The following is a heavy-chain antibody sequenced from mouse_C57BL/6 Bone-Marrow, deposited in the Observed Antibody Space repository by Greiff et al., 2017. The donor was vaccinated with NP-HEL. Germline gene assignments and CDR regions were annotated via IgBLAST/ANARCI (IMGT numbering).Heavy chain of an antibody. CDR1: GFTFSSYG. V-gene: IGHV5-6*01. J-gene: IGHJ2*01. D-gene: IGHD3-1*01. CDR2: ISSGGSYT. CDR3: ARRGSFDY. Sequence: EVHLVESGGDLVKPGGSLKLSCAASGFTFSSYGMSWVRQTPDKRLEWVATISSGGSYTYYPDSVKGRFTISRDNAKNTLYLQMSSLKSEDTAMYYCARRGSFDYWGKGTTLTVSS.